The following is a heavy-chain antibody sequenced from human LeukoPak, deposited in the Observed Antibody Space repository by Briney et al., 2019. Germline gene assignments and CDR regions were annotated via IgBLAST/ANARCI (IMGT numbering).Heavy chain of an antibody. D-gene: IGHD3-10*01. J-gene: IGHJ4*02. Sequence: SVKVSCKASGGTFSSYAISWVRQAPGQGLEWMGGIIPIFGTANYAQKFQGRVTITADKSTSTAYMELSSPRSEDTAVYYCARGYYYGSGSYNPYDYWGQGTLVTVSS. CDR2: IIPIFGTA. V-gene: IGHV1-69*06. CDR3: ARGYYYGSGSYNPYDY. CDR1: GGTFSSYA.